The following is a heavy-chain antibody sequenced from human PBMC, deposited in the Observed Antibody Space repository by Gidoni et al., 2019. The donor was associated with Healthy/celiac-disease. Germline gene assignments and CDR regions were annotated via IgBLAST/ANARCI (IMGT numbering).Heavy chain of an antibody. CDR2: IYYGGST. CDR3: ARATYYYDSSGWRRYYFDY. J-gene: IGHJ4*02. Sequence: SIYYGGSTYYNPSLKSRVTISVDTSKNQFSLKLSSVTAADTAVYYCARATYYYDSSGWRRYYFDYWGQGTLVTVSS. V-gene: IGHV4-39*01. D-gene: IGHD3-22*01.